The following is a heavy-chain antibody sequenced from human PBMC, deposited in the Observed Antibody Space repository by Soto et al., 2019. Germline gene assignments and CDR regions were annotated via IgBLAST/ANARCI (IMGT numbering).Heavy chain of an antibody. D-gene: IGHD3-3*01. V-gene: IGHV3-30*18. CDR2: MSHDENRK. J-gene: IGHJ4*02. CDR1: GFTFAHYA. CDR3: AKDYDLWSASVNHYFDS. Sequence: LRLSCAASGFTFAHYAMHWVRHSPGKGLEWVAFMSHDENRKLYSDSVKGRFTISRDNSKSTLYLQMSRLRAEDTAVYYCAKDYDLWSASVNHYFDSWGLGTLVTVSS.